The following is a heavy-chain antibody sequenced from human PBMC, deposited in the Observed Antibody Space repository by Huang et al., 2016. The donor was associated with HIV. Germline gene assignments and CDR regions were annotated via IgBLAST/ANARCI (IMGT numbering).Heavy chain of an antibody. Sequence: QVQLVQSGAVVKTPGSSVKVSCKASGGTFSKYAISWVRQAPGQGLEWMGGIIPMFGTPNDARKFQGRVTITADDSTSTTYVEVSSLRSEDTALYYCARGQLGSYGDYDVLYWGQGTLVTVSS. CDR3: ARGQLGSYGDYDVLY. D-gene: IGHD4-17*01. V-gene: IGHV1-69*13. CDR2: IIPMFGTP. J-gene: IGHJ4*02. CDR1: GGTFSKYA.